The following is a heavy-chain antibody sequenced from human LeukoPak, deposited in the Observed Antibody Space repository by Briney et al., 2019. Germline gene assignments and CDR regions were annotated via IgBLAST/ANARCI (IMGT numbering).Heavy chain of an antibody. V-gene: IGHV1-8*01. Sequence: ASVKVSCKASGYTFTSYDINWVRHATGQGLEWMGWMNPNSGNTGYAQKFQGRVTMTRNTSISTAYMELSSLRSEDTAVYYCARRHSSGWYYYYYYGMDVWGQGTTVTVSS. D-gene: IGHD6-19*01. CDR3: ARRHSSGWYYYYYYGMDV. CDR1: GYTFTSYD. CDR2: MNPNSGNT. J-gene: IGHJ6*02.